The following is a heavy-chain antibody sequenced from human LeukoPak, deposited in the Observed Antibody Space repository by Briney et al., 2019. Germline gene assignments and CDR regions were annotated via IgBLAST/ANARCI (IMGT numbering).Heavy chain of an antibody. CDR3: ARGGSGSGYLYYFDS. V-gene: IGHV1-2*06. CDR1: GDSFSDYP. D-gene: IGHD3-10*01. CDR2: INSNSGGT. Sequence: GASVKVSCKASGDSFSDYPIHWVRQAPGQGLEWMRRINSNSGGTSYAQNFQGRVTMTRDTSITTAYMEVSGLTSDDTAVYYCARGGSGSGYLYYFDSWGQGTLVSVSS. J-gene: IGHJ4*02.